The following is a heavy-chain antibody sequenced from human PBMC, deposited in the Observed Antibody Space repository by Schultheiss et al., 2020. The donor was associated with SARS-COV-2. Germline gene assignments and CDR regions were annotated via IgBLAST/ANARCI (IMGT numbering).Heavy chain of an antibody. CDR2: IWYDGSNK. CDR3: ARGGFWSGYYYYYGMDV. D-gene: IGHD3-3*01. Sequence: GESLKISCAASGFTFSSYGMHWVRQAPGKGLEWVAVIWYDGSNKYYADSVKGRFTISRDNSKNTLYLQMNSLRTEDTAVYYCARGGFWSGYYYYYGMDVWGQGTTVTVSS. J-gene: IGHJ6*02. CDR1: GFTFSSYG. V-gene: IGHV3-33*01.